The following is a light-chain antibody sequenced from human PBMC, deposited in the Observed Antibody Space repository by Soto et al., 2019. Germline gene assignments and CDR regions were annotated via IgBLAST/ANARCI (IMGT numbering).Light chain of an antibody. CDR2: GAF. V-gene: IGKV1-39*01. Sequence: DVQMTQSTSSLSASVGDRVTITCRASQSIISHLNWYQQKPGKAPKLLIHGAFTLQSGVPSRFSGSGSGTDFTPTISSLQPEDFATYYCQQSYSIPITFGQGTRLAIK. J-gene: IGKJ5*01. CDR3: QQSYSIPIT. CDR1: QSIISH.